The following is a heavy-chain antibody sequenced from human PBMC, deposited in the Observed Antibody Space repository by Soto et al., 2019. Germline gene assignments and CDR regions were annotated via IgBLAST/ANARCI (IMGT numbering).Heavy chain of an antibody. J-gene: IGHJ4*02. Sequence: WSLRLSCAASGFTFSSYAMSWVRQAPGKGLEWVSAISGSGGSTYYADSVKGRFTISRDNSKNTLYLQMNSLRAEDTAVHYCAKDQHGDPPFDYWGQGTLVTVSS. CDR1: GFTFSSYA. CDR2: ISGSGGST. D-gene: IGHD4-17*01. CDR3: AKDQHGDPPFDY. V-gene: IGHV3-23*01.